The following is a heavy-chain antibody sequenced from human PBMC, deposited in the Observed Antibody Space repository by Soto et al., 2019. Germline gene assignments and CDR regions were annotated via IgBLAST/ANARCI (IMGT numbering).Heavy chain of an antibody. V-gene: IGHV4-59*01. CDR3: ARESAGSGKNNWFDP. CDR2: IHRTGST. J-gene: IGHJ5*02. CDR1: RGSISSYY. Sequence: SETLSLTCSVSRGSISSYYWSWVRQPPGKGLEWIGFIHRTGSTKYNPSLESRVTISVDTSQNQLSLRLSSVTAADTAVYYCARESAGSGKNNWFDPWGPGXLVTVSS. D-gene: IGHD3-10*01.